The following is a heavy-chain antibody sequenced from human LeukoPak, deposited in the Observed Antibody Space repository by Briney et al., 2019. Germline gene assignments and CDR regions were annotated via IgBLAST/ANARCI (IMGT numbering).Heavy chain of an antibody. V-gene: IGHV1-2*06. CDR3: ASGYSRSSGFDY. CDR2: INPNSGGT. Sequence: ASVKVSCTASGYTFTIYYMDWVRQAPGQGLEWMGRINPNSGGTNYVQKFQGRVTMTRDTSITTAYMGLSRLRSDDTAVYYCASGYSRSSGFDYWGQGTLVTVSS. D-gene: IGHD6-6*01. J-gene: IGHJ4*02. CDR1: GYTFTIYY.